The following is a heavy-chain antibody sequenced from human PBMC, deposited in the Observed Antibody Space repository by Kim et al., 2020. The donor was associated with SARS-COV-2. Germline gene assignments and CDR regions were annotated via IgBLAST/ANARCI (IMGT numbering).Heavy chain of an antibody. Sequence: SETLSLTCTVSGGSISSYYWSWIRQPPGKGLEWIGYIYYSGSTNYNPSLKSRVTISVDTSKNQFSLKLSSVTAADTAVYYCARDSRLSSSSSAIDYWGQGTLVTVSS. D-gene: IGHD6-6*01. CDR1: GGSISSYY. J-gene: IGHJ4*02. V-gene: IGHV4-59*01. CDR3: ARDSRLSSSSSAIDY. CDR2: IYYSGST.